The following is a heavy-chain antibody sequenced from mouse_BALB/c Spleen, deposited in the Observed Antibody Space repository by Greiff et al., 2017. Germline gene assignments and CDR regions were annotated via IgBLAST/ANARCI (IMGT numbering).Heavy chain of an antibody. CDR1: GFSLTSYG. CDR3: ARYITTAMDWYFDV. J-gene: IGHJ1*01. CDR2: IWAGGST. V-gene: IGHV2-9*02. Sequence: VQGVESGPGLVAPSQSLSITCTVSGFSLTSYGVHWVRQPPGKGLEWLGVIWAGGSTNYNSALMSRLSISKDNSKSQVFLKMNSLQTDDTAMYYCARYITTAMDWYFDVWGAGTTVTVSS. D-gene: IGHD1-2*01.